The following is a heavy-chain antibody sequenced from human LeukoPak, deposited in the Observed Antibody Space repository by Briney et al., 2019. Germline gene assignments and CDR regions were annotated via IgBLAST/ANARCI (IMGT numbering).Heavy chain of an antibody. Sequence: PGGSLRLSCAASGFTFSSYSMNWVRQAPGKWLEWVSYISSSSSTIYYADSVKGRFTISRDNAKNSLYLQMNSLRAEDTAVYYCASLGYCSSTSCYSHWFDPWGQGTLVTVSS. D-gene: IGHD2-2*01. CDR1: GFTFSSYS. CDR3: ASLGYCSSTSCYSHWFDP. V-gene: IGHV3-48*01. CDR2: ISSSSSTI. J-gene: IGHJ5*02.